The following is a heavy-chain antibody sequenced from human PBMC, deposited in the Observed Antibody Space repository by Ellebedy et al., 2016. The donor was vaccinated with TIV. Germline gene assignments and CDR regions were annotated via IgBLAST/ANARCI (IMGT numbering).Heavy chain of an antibody. V-gene: IGHV3-30*18. J-gene: IGHJ4*02. CDR1: GFTFSSYG. CDR3: AKDSLGGWRLLPHTLFDY. Sequence: GGSLRLXXAASGFTFSSYGMHWVRQAPGKGLEWVAVISYDGSNKYYADSVKGRFTISRDNSKNTLYLQMNSLRAEDTAVYYCAKDSLGGWRLLPHTLFDYWGQGTLVTVSS. CDR2: ISYDGSNK. D-gene: IGHD2-21*02.